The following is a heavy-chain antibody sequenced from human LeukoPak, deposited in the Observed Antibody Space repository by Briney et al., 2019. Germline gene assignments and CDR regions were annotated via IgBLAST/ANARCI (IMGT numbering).Heavy chain of an antibody. J-gene: IGHJ4*02. CDR1: GYTFTSYG. V-gene: IGHV1-18*01. Sequence: ASVKVSCKASGYTFTSYGISWVRQAPGQGLEWMGWISAYNGNTNYAQKLQGRVTMTTDTSTSTAYMELRSLRSDDTAVYYCARDVQPRGYSYGSPLDYWAREPWSPSPQ. CDR3: ARDVQPRGYSYGSPLDY. D-gene: IGHD5-18*01. CDR2: ISAYNGNT.